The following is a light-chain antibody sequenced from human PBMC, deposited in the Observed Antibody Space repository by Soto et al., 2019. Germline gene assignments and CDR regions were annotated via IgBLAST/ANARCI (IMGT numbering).Light chain of an antibody. V-gene: IGLV1-44*01. Sequence: SVLTQPPSASGTHAQRVTISCSVSSSNVGVNPANWYQHVPTTAPKLLIYTNTHRPSGVPNRLSGSKSGTSASLAISGLQSEDEADYACASWDAGLNGPDFGAGGQVTGL. CDR3: ASWDAGLNGPD. J-gene: IGLJ1*01. CDR1: SSNVGVNP. CDR2: TNT.